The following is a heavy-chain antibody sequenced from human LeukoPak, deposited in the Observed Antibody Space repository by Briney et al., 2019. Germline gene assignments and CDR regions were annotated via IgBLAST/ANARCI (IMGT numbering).Heavy chain of an antibody. CDR2: IGTAGDT. Sequence: PGGSLRLSCAASGFTFSRYDIHWVRQAAGKGLEWVSVIGTAGDTHYLGSVKGRFTISRENAKNSVYLQMNSLRAGDTAVYYCARIWGGGDGMDVWGQGTTVTVSS. V-gene: IGHV3-13*04. CDR3: ARIWGGGDGMDV. CDR1: GFTFSRYD. J-gene: IGHJ6*02. D-gene: IGHD2-21*01.